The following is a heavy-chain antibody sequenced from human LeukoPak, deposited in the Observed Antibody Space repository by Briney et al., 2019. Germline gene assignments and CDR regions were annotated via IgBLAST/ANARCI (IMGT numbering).Heavy chain of an antibody. CDR1: GYTFTSYY. D-gene: IGHD2-21*02. CDR3: AASPIGVGTGGGGGDY. CDR2: INPSGGNT. J-gene: IGHJ4*02. Sequence: ASVKVSCKASGYTFTSYYMHWVRQAPGQGLEWMGIINPSGGNTRYAQNFQGRVTMTTDTSTSTAYMELRSLRSDDTAVYYCAASPIGVGTGGGGGDYWGQGTLVTVSS. V-gene: IGHV1-46*01.